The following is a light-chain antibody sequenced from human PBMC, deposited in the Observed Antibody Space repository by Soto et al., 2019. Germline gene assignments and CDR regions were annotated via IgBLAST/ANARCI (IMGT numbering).Light chain of an antibody. J-gene: IGKJ4*01. V-gene: IGKV2-28*01. Sequence: DIVMTQSPLPLPVTPGEPASISCRASQSLLHSDGYNYVDWYLQKPGHSPQLLISLGSNRASGVTDRLSGSGSGTDFTLKISRVEAEDVGVYFCMASLHTHPTFGGGTKVE. CDR1: QSLLHSDGYNY. CDR2: LGS. CDR3: MASLHTHPT.